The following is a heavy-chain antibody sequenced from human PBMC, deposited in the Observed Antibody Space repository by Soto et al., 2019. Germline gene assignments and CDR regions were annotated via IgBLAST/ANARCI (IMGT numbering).Heavy chain of an antibody. J-gene: IGHJ4*01. CDR3: ATPSATYIHY. CDR2: IRTQTDGFTT. D-gene: IGHD1-26*01. V-gene: IGHV3-15*01. CDR1: GFTFAYAW. Sequence: GGSLRRSCTESGFTFAYAWMIWVRQAPGRGLEWLALIRTQTDGFTTDYAAPVKGRFTISRDDSKNTLDLQMDNMRTEDTAVYYCATPSATYIHYWGHGTLVTVSS.